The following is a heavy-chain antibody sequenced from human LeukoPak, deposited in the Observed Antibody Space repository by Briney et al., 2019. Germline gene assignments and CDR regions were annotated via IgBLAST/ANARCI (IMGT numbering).Heavy chain of an antibody. CDR1: GGSFSAYY. V-gene: IGHV4-34*01. CDR2: INHSGSS. Sequence: PSETLSLTCAVYGGSFSAYYWTWIRQPPGKGLEWIGEINHSGSSNYNSSLRSRVTISVNTSYKQFSLRLSSVTAADTAVYYCAPRGDIEHSYVYGKWSDPWGEGARVTVSS. CDR3: APRGDIEHSYVYGKWSDP. J-gene: IGHJ5*02. D-gene: IGHD5-18*01.